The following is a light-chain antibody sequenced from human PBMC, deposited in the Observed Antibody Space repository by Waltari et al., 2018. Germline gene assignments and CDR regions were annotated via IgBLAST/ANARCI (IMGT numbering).Light chain of an antibody. CDR1: QRISDNS. J-gene: IGKJ4*01. CDR2: GAS. V-gene: IGKV3-20*01. Sequence: NVLTQSPGTLSLSPGEGATLSCRASQRISDNSLAWFQQKPGQAPRLLIYGASSRATGVPDRFSGSGSGTDFTLTISRLEPEDFVVYYCHQYCSSWRTFGGGTKVEIK. CDR3: HQYCSSWRT.